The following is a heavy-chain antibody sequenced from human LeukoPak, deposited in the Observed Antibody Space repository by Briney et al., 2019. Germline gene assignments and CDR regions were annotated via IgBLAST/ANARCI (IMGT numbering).Heavy chain of an antibody. CDR3: AKDRVTAAGYYFDY. D-gene: IGHD6-13*01. CDR1: GLLFSSYG. V-gene: IGHV3-30*18. CDR2: ISFSGTTE. J-gene: IGHJ4*02. Sequence: EAGGSLRLSCGASGLLFSSYGFYWVRQAPGKGLEWVAYISFSGTTEAYADSLEGRFTISRDNSESKVYLQMRSLRSEDTAVYYCAKDRVTAAGYYFDYWGQGTLVTVSS.